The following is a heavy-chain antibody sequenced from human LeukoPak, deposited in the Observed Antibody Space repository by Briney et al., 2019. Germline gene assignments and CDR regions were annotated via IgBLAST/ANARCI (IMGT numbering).Heavy chain of an antibody. Sequence: GGSLRLSCAASGFTFSSCAMTWVRQAPGKGLEWVSAISGSGGSAYYADSVKGRFTISRDNSKNTLYLQLNSLRAEDTAVYSCAKVPSQYHFDSSGLSWFDYWGQGTLVTVSS. D-gene: IGHD3-22*01. J-gene: IGHJ4*02. CDR3: AKVPSQYHFDSSGLSWFDY. V-gene: IGHV3-23*01. CDR2: ISGSGGSA. CDR1: GFTFSSCA.